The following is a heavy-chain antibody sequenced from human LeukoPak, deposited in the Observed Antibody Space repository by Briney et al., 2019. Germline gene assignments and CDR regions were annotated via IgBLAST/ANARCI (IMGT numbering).Heavy chain of an antibody. Sequence: GGSLRLSCAASGFSFSSYEMNWVRQAPGKGLEWISYISASGTLTHYADSVEGRFTISRDNAKNSLYLQMNSLRGEDTAVYYCARDGTPIYSSGWVYMDVWGKGPTVPISS. J-gene: IGHJ6*04. CDR3: ARDGTPIYSSGWVYMDV. CDR2: ISASGTLT. V-gene: IGHV3-48*03. D-gene: IGHD6-25*01. CDR1: GFSFSSYE.